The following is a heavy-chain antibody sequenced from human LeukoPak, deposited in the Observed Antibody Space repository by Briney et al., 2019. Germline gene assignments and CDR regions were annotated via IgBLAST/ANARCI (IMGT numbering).Heavy chain of an antibody. CDR1: GFTFDDYG. CDR2: INWNGGST. CDR3: AKEGADPYYFDY. J-gene: IGHJ4*02. V-gene: IGHV3-20*04. D-gene: IGHD3-16*01. Sequence: GGSLRLSCAASGFTFDDYGMSWVRQAPGKGLEWVSGINWNGGSTGYADSVKGRFTISRDNSKNTLYLQMNSLRAEDTAVYYCAKEGADPYYFDYWGQGTLVTVSS.